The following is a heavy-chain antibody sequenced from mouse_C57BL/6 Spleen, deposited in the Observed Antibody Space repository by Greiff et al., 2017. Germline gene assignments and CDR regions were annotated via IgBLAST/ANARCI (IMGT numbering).Heavy chain of an antibody. CDR2: INPNNGGT. CDR1: GYTFTDYY. CDR3: ARLPYSYAMDY. J-gene: IGHJ4*01. Sequence: EVQLQQSGPELVKPGASVKISCKASGYTFTDYYMNWVKQSHGKSLEWIGDINPNNGGTSYNQKFKGTATLTVDKSSSTAYMELRSLTSEDSAVYYCARLPYSYAMDYWGQGTSVTVSS. D-gene: IGHD1-1*01. V-gene: IGHV1-26*01.